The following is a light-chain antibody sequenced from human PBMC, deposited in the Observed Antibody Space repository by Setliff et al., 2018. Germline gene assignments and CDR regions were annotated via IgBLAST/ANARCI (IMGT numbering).Light chain of an antibody. Sequence: QSALPQPASVSGSPGQSITISCTGTGSDIGGNNFVSWYQQHPGKAPKLMIYDVSKRPSGVSDRFSGSKSGNTASLTISGLQAEDESDYFCSSYISSNTVFGGGTKVTVL. V-gene: IGLV2-14*03. CDR3: SSYISSNTV. J-gene: IGLJ2*01. CDR1: GSDIGGNNF. CDR2: DVS.